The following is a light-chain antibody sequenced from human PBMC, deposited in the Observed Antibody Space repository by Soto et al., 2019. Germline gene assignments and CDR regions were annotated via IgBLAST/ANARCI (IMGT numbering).Light chain of an antibody. CDR2: GAS. CDR1: QSVSSN. J-gene: IGKJ2*01. V-gene: IGKV3-15*01. CDR3: QQYNNWPRT. Sequence: EIVMTQSPATLSVSPGERATLSCRASQSVSSNLAWYQQEPGQAPKLIIYGASTRATGIPARFSGSGYGTEFTLTISSLQSEDFAVYYCQQYNNWPRTFGQGTKLEIK.